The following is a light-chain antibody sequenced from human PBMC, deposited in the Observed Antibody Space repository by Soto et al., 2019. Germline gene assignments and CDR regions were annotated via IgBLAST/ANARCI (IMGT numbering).Light chain of an antibody. Sequence: QSALTQPASVSGSPGQSITISCIGTSSDVGSYNLVAWYQQHPNKAPKLMIYEVTKRPSGVSNHFSGSKSGNTASLTISGLQAEDEADYYCCSYAGSSTHVVFGGGTKLTVL. V-gene: IGLV2-23*02. J-gene: IGLJ2*01. CDR1: SSDVGSYNL. CDR2: EVT. CDR3: CSYAGSSTHVV.